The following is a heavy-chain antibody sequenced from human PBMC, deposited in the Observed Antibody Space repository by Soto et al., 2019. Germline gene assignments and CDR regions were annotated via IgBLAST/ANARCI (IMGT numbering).Heavy chain of an antibody. V-gene: IGHV3-15*07. CDR3: SADRGWELGRFDL. J-gene: IGHJ5*02. Sequence: EVQLVESGGGSVKPGGSLRLSCAASGFNFTDAWMNWVRQAPGKGLEWVGRIKTNTDGGTTDYAAPVRDRFTISRDDSKRTLSLQMNSLMTEDTAVYYCSADRGWELGRFDLWGQGTLVTVSS. CDR2: IKTNTDGGTT. CDR1: GFNFTDAW. D-gene: IGHD1-26*01.